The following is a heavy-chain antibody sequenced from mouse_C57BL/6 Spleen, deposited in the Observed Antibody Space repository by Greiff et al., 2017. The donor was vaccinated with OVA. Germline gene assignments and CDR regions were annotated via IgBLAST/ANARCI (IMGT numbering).Heavy chain of an antibody. CDR3: ARRGYYGSIYVYFDY. Sequence: QVTLKESGPGILQSSQTLSLTCSFSGFSLSTSGMGVSWIRQPSGKGLEWLAHIYWDDDKRYNPSLKSRPTISKDTSRNQVFLKVTSVVTADTATYYCARRGYYGSIYVYFDYWGQGTTLTVSS. CDR2: IYWDDDK. CDR1: GFSLSTSGMG. V-gene: IGHV8-12*01. J-gene: IGHJ2*01. D-gene: IGHD1-1*01.